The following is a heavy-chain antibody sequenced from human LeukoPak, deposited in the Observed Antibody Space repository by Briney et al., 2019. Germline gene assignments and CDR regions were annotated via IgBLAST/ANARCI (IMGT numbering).Heavy chain of an antibody. Sequence: PGGSLRLSCAASGFTVSSNYMSWVRQAPGKGLEWVSVIYSGGSTYYADSVKGRFTISRDNSKNTLYLQMNSLRAEDTAVYYCARATRIVGATASGYYYGMDVWGRGTTVTVSS. D-gene: IGHD1-26*01. CDR1: GFTVSSNY. CDR3: ARATRIVGATASGYYYGMDV. CDR2: IYSGGST. J-gene: IGHJ6*02. V-gene: IGHV3-66*01.